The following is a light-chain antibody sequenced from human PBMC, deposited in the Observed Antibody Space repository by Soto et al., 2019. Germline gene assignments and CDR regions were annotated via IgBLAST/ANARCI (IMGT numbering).Light chain of an antibody. V-gene: IGLV1-47*01. J-gene: IGLJ1*01. CDR2: RNN. CDR1: SSNIGSNY. Sequence: QSVLTQPPSASGTPGQRVTISGSGSSSNIGSNYVYWYQQLPGTAPKLLIYRNNQRPSGVPDRFSGSKSGTSASLDISGLRSEDEADYYCAAWDDSLSGYVFGTGTKLTV. CDR3: AAWDDSLSGYV.